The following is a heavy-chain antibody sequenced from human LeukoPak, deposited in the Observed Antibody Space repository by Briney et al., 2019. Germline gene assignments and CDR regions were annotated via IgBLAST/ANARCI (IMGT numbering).Heavy chain of an antibody. CDR2: INTDGSIT. Sequence: GGSLRLSCAASGFTFSDYWIHWVRQAPGKGLVRVSRINTDGSITNYADSVKGRFSTSRDNAKNTLYLQMSSLRAEDTAVYYCARDRGPRTGFMVREAYDYWGQGTLVTVSS. J-gene: IGHJ4*02. D-gene: IGHD3-10*01. V-gene: IGHV3-74*01. CDR3: ARDRGPRTGFMVREAYDY. CDR1: GFTFSDYW.